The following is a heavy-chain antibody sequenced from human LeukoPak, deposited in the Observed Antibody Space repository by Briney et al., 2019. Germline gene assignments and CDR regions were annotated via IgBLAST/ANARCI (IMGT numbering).Heavy chain of an antibody. J-gene: IGHJ4*02. V-gene: IGHV1-69*05. CDR3: AREPYYDFWSGYGFDY. CDR2: IIPIFGTA. CDR1: GGTFSSYA. D-gene: IGHD3-3*01. Sequence: GASVKVSCQASGGTFSSYAISWVRQAPGQGLEWMGGIIPIFGTANYAQKFQGRVTITTDESTSTAYMELSSLRSEDTAVYYCAREPYYDFWSGYGFDYWGQGTLVTVSS.